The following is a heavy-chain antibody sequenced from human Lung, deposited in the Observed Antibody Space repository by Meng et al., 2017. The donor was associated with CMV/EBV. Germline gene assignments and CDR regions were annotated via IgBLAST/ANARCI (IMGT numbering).Heavy chain of an antibody. CDR2: ITSDGSST. Sequence: GGSLRLXCAASGFTFNTYWMHWVRQAPGKGLVWVSRITSDGSSTTYADSVTGRFTISRDNAKNTLYLQMNSLGAEDTAVYYCAREYRLKYDSSGFDFWGQGNXVTVSS. J-gene: IGHJ4*02. CDR1: GFTFNTYW. V-gene: IGHV3-74*01. D-gene: IGHD3-22*01. CDR3: AREYRLKYDSSGFDF.